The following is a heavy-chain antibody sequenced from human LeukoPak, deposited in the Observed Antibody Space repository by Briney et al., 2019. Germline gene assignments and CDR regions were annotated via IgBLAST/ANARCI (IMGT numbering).Heavy chain of an antibody. D-gene: IGHD4-17*01. CDR1: GGSISSYY. J-gene: IGHJ4*02. CDR3: ARDRGFGDYGIDF. Sequence: ASETLFLTCTVSGGSISSYYWSWIRQTPRKGLEWIGYVTYSGSTKYTLSLKSRLTMSVDTPRNQFSLKLTSVTAADTAVYYCARDRGFGDYGIDFWGQGTLVTVSS. V-gene: IGHV4-59*01. CDR2: VTYSGST.